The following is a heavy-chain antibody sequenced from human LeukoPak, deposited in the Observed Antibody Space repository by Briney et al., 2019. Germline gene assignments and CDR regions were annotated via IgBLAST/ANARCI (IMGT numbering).Heavy chain of an antibody. J-gene: IGHJ5*02. CDR1: GGSLTDYY. V-gene: IGHV4-34*10. Sequence: SETLSLTCTVYGGSLTDYYWTWIRQTPAKGLEWIGEVNHFGRTNYSPSLKGRITVSIDTSKNHFSLNLTSVTAADTAVYYCARCVSSSWYSACWFDPWGQGTLVTVSS. CDR3: ARCVSSSWYSACWFDP. CDR2: VNHFGRT. D-gene: IGHD6-13*01.